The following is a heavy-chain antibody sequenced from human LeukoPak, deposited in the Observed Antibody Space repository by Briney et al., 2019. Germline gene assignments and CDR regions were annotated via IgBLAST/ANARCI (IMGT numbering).Heavy chain of an antibody. V-gene: IGHV3-20*04. CDR1: GFRFDDYG. CDR3: ARGSRVVVPAANYYYYYMDV. Sequence: GGSLRLSCAASGFRFDDYGMSWVRQAPGRGLEWVSGINWKGIRTGYADSVKGRFTISRDNAKNSLYLQMNNLRAEDTAVYYCARGSRVVVPAANYYYYYMDVWGKGTTVTVSS. D-gene: IGHD2-2*01. J-gene: IGHJ6*03. CDR2: INWKGIRT.